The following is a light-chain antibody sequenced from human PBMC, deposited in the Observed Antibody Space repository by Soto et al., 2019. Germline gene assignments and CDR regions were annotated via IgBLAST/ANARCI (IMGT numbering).Light chain of an antibody. V-gene: IGLV1-40*01. CDR2: GNS. CDR1: SSNIGAGYD. CDR3: QSYDSSLSGVV. Sequence: QSVLTQPPSVSGAPGQRVTISCTGSSSNIGAGYDVHWYRQLPGTAPKLLIYGNSNRPSGVPDRFSGSKSGTSASLAITGLQAKDEADYYCQSYDSSLSGVVFGGETKLTVL. J-gene: IGLJ2*01.